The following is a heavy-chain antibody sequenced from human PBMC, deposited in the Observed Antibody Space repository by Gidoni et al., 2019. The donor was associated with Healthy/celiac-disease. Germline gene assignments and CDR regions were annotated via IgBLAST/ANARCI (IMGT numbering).Heavy chain of an antibody. CDR2: ISWDGGST. D-gene: IGHD3-10*01. CDR3: AKDGHLLWFGESYNWYFDL. Sequence: EVQLVESGGVVVQPGGSLRLSCAASGFTFDDYTMHWVRQAPGKGLEWVSLISWDGGSTYYADSVKGRFTISRDNSKNSLYLQMNSLRTEDTALYYCAKDGHLLWFGESYNWYFDLWGRGTLVTVSS. V-gene: IGHV3-43*01. J-gene: IGHJ2*01. CDR1: GFTFDDYT.